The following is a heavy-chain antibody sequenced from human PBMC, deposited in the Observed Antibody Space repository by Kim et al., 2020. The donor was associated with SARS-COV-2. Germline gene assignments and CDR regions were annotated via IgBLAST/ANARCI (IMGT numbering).Heavy chain of an antibody. CDR3: AREYYDFWSGYQTDAFDI. D-gene: IGHD3-3*01. CDR1: GFTFSSYS. J-gene: IGHJ3*02. Sequence: GGSLRLSCAASGFTFSSYSMNWVRQAPGKGLEWVSSISSSSSYIYYADSVKGRFTISRDNAKNSLYLQMNSLRAEDTAVYYCAREYYDFWSGYQTDAFDIWGQGTMVTVSS. V-gene: IGHV3-21*01. CDR2: ISSSSSYI.